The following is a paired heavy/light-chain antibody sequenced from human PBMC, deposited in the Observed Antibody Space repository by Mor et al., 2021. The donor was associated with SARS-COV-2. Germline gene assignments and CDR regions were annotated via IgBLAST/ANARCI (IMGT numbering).Light chain of an antibody. Sequence: EIVMTQSPATLSVSPGERATLSCRASQSVSSDLAWYQHKPGQAPRLLIYGASTRATGIPARFSGSGSGTEFTLTISSLQSEDFAVYYCQQYNNWPPWTFGQGTKVEIK. V-gene: IGKV3-15*01. J-gene: IGKJ1*01. CDR1: QSVSSD. CDR2: GAS. CDR3: QQYNNWPPWT.
Heavy chain of an antibody. J-gene: IGHJ2*01. V-gene: IGHV3-33*01. CDR3: ARAGSGDRDWFFDV. CDR1: GFTFSSYS. D-gene: IGHD3-3*01. Sequence: QVPLVESGGGVVQPGRSLRLSCAASGFTFSSYSMYWVRQAPGKGLEWVAFIWYDGSNKYYADPVKGRFTISRDNSKNTLYLQMNSLRAEDTAVYYCARAGSGDRDWFFDVWGRGTLVTVSS. CDR2: IWYDGSNK.